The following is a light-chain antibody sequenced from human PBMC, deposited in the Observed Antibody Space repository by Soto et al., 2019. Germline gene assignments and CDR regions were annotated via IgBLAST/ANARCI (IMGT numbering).Light chain of an antibody. CDR1: HSVGSSH. CDR2: GAS. CDR3: QQYVGWT. J-gene: IGKJ1*01. V-gene: IGKV3-20*01. Sequence: EIVLTQSPGTLSLSPGERATLSCRASHSVGSSHLAWYQQKPGQAPRILIYGASSRATGVPDRCSGSGSGTDFTLTISILESEDSAVYYCQQYVGWTFGQGTKVEIK.